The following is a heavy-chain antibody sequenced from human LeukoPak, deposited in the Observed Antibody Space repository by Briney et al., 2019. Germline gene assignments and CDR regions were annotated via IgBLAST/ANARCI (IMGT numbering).Heavy chain of an antibody. CDR1: GYTFTGYY. CDR3: ARALGYSGSYYTDAFDI. D-gene: IGHD1-26*01. V-gene: IGHV1-2*02. J-gene: IGHJ3*02. Sequence: ASVKVSCKASGYTFTGYYMHWVRQAPGQGLEWMGWINPNSGGTNYAQKFQGRVTITRNTSISTAYMELSSLRSEDTAVYYCARALGYSGSYYTDAFDIWGQGTMVTVSS. CDR2: INPNSGGT.